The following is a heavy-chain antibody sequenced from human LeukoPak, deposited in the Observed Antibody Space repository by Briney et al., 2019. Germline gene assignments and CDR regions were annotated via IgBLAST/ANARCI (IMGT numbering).Heavy chain of an antibody. V-gene: IGHV3-23*01. D-gene: IGHD6-13*01. CDR3: AKASSNSWFYFDY. J-gene: IGHJ4*02. CDR1: GFTFSSYA. CDR2: ISGSGDST. Sequence: GGSLRLSCAASGFTFSSYAISWVRQAPGKGLEWVSAISGSGDSTYYAGSVKGRFTISSDNSKNTLFLQMNSLRAEDTAVYYCAKASSNSWFYFDYWGQGSLVTVSS.